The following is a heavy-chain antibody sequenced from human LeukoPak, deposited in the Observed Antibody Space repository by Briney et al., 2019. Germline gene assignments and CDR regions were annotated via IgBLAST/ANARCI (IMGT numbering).Heavy chain of an antibody. CDR2: IRSKAYGGTT. CDR3: TGVWMATIDFDY. V-gene: IGHV3-49*03. Sequence: GGSLRLSCTASGFTFGDYAMSWFRQAPGKGLEWVGFIRSKAYGGTTEYAASVKGRFTISRDDSKSIAYLQMNSLKTEGTAVYYCTGVWMATIDFDYWGQGTLVTVSS. D-gene: IGHD5-24*01. J-gene: IGHJ4*02. CDR1: GFTFGDYA.